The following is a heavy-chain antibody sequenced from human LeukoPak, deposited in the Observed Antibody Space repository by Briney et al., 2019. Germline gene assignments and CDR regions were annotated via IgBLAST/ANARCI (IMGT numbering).Heavy chain of an antibody. J-gene: IGHJ4*02. Sequence: ASVNVSCKASGGTFSSYAISWVRQAPGQGLEWMGWINTNTGNPTYAQGFIGRFVFSLDTSVSTAYLQISSLKTEDTAVYYCARQQSGYDNYFDYWGQGTLVTVSS. CDR1: GGTFSSYA. CDR2: INTNTGNP. V-gene: IGHV7-4-1*02. D-gene: IGHD5-12*01. CDR3: ARQQSGYDNYFDY.